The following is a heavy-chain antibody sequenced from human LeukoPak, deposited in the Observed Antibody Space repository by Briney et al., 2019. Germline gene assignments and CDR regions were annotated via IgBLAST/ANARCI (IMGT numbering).Heavy chain of an antibody. CDR2: ISGSEGST. CDR3: AKDPYYDSSGYYDH. Sequence: GGSLRLSCVASGFSFKNYAMNWVRQAPGKGLEWVSAISGSEGSTHYAESVKGRFTVSRDNSKSTLYLQMNSLRAEDTAVYYCAKDPYYDSSGYYDHWGQGTLVTVSS. D-gene: IGHD3-22*01. CDR1: GFSFKNYA. V-gene: IGHV3-23*01. J-gene: IGHJ5*02.